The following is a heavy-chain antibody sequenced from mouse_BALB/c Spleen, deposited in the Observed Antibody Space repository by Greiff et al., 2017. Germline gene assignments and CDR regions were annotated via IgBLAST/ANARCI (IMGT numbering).Heavy chain of an antibody. D-gene: IGHD1-1*01. Sequence: QVQLKESGPGLVAPSQSLSITCTVSGFSLTSYGVHWVRQPPGKGLEWLGVIWAGGSTNYNSALMSRLSISKDNSKSQVFLKMNSLQTDDTAMYYCARDYYGSYWYFDVWGAGTTVTVSS. CDR3: ARDYYGSYWYFDV. J-gene: IGHJ1*01. CDR2: IWAGGST. V-gene: IGHV2-9*02. CDR1: GFSLTSYG.